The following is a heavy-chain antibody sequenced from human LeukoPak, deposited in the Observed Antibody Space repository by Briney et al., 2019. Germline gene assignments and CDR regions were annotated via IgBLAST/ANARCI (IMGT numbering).Heavy chain of an antibody. CDR3: AQGGCSSSSCSVFY. CDR2: ISGSGGSP. D-gene: IGHD2-15*01. CDR1: GFSVSDFV. J-gene: IGHJ4*02. Sequence: PGGSLRLSCAASGFSVSDFVMTWVRQAPGKGLEWVSGISGSGGSPHYAGSVKGRFTISRDNSKNTLYLQMNSLRAEDTGVYYCAQGGCSSSSCSVFYWGQGTLVTVSS. V-gene: IGHV3-23*01.